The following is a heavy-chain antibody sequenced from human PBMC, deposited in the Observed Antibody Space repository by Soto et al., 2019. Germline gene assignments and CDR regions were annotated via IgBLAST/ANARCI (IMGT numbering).Heavy chain of an antibody. J-gene: IGHJ5*02. CDR1: GFTFRSFT. CDR3: TRDASRDSSARGWFDP. D-gene: IGHD6-13*01. CDR2: ISSNSAYI. Sequence: GGSLRLSCEASGFTFRSFTMNWVRQAPGQGLEWVSTISSNSAYIYYTDALRGRFTISRDNAKNSLHLQMNSLRAEDTAVYYCTRDASRDSSARGWFDPWGPGTLVTVSS. V-gene: IGHV3-21*01.